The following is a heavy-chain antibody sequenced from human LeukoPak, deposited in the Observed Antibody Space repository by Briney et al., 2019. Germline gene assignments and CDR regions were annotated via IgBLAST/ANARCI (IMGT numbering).Heavy chain of an antibody. CDR1: GGSISSGGYF. V-gene: IGHV4-31*03. CDR3: ARDSGNYCFDY. J-gene: IGHJ4*02. D-gene: IGHD1-26*01. Sequence: PSETLSLTCTVSGGSISSGGYFWTWIRQHPGKGLEWIGYIHYSGSTYYNPSLKSRVSISVDTSNNQFSLKLSSVTAADTAVYHCARDSGNYCFDYWGQGTLVTVSS. CDR2: IHYSGST.